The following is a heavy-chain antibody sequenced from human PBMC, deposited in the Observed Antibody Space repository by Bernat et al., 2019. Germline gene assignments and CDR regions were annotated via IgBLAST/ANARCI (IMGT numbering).Heavy chain of an antibody. Sequence: EVQLLESGGGLVQPGGSLRLSCAASGFTFSSYVMSWVRQAPGKGLEWVSSISTSGSSTDYADYVQGRFTNSKDNYKNTLYLKVNSQRAEDTAVYYSAKELGMVQGIIPLDFWGQGTLVTVSS. V-gene: IGHV3-23*01. J-gene: IGHJ4*02. D-gene: IGHD3-10*01. CDR3: AKELGMVQGIIPLDF. CDR2: ISTSGSST. CDR1: GFTFSSYV.